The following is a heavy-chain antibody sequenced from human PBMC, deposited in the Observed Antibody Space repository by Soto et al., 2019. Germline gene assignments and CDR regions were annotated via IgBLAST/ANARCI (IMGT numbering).Heavy chain of an antibody. V-gene: IGHV1-69*06. CDR2: IIPIFGTA. D-gene: IGHD3-3*02. Sequence: QVQLVQSGAEVKKPGSSVKVSCKASGGTFSSYAISWVRQAPRQGLEWMGGIIPIFGTANYAQKFQGRVTITADNSTTTADNEVMSSGTAERTVYYCSRRGVEHVLWAADYYYYYGMDVWGQGATVTVSS. CDR1: GGTFSSYA. CDR3: SRRGVEHVLWAADYYYYYGMDV. J-gene: IGHJ6*02.